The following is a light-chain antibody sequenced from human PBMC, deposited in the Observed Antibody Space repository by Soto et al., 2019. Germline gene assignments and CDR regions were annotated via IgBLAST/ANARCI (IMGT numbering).Light chain of an antibody. V-gene: IGLV2-14*01. J-gene: IGLJ3*02. CDR2: DVT. CDR1: SSDVGGYNY. Sequence: QSALTQPASVSGSPGQSITISCTGTSSDVGGYNYVSWYQQHPGKAPKLMSYDVTNRPSGVSNRFSGSKSGNTASLTISGLQAEDEADYYCSSYTSSSTTLVFGGGTKRTVL. CDR3: SSYTSSSTTLV.